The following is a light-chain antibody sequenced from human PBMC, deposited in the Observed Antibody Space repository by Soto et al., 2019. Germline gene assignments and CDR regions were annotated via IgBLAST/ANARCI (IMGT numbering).Light chain of an antibody. V-gene: IGKV1-27*01. CDR3: QKYNSAPPWT. J-gene: IGKJ1*01. CDR1: EGITNY. Sequence: DIQMTQSPSSLSASVGDRVTITCRASEGITNYLAWYQQKPGKAPKLLIYASSTLQSGAPSRFSGSGSGTDFTLTISSLQPEDVATYYCQKYNSAPPWTFGQGTKVEVK. CDR2: ASS.